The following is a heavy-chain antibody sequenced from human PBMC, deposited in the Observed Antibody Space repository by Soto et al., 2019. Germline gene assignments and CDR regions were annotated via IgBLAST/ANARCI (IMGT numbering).Heavy chain of an antibody. CDR1: GFTFSSYG. D-gene: IGHD5-18*01. CDR3: ARVVTGRDNYFGY. CDR2: IWYDGSNK. J-gene: IGHJ4*02. V-gene: IGHV3-33*01. Sequence: QVQLVESGGGVVQPGRSLRLSCAASGFTFSSYGMHWVRQAPGKGLEWVAVIWYDGSNKYYADSVKGRFTISRDNSKNTLYLQMNSLRAEDTAVYYCARVVTGRDNYFGYWGQGTLVTVSS.